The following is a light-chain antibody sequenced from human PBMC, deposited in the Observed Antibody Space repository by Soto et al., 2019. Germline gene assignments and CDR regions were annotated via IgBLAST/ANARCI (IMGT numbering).Light chain of an antibody. J-gene: IGKJ2*03. CDR1: QSVSSNY. V-gene: IGKV3-20*01. CDR3: QQYGNSPRYS. CDR2: ATS. Sequence: EIVLTQSPGTLSLSLGERATLSCRASQSVSSNYLAWYQQKPGQAPRLLIYATSSRVTGIPDRFSGSGSGTDFTLTISRLEPEDFAVYYCQQYGNSPRYSFGQGTKLEIK.